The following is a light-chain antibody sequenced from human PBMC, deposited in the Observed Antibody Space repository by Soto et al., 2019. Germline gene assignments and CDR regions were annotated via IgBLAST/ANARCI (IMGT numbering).Light chain of an antibody. Sequence: DIQITQSPSSLSASVGDRVTITCRASQSIGTHVNWYHQKPGKAPNPLIYAASTLQTGVPSRFSGSGSGTDFTLTISSLHPEDFATYYSRQSYSPLFFTVGPGTKVDSK. V-gene: IGKV1-39*01. CDR2: AAS. J-gene: IGKJ3*01. CDR3: RQSYSPLFFT. CDR1: QSIGTH.